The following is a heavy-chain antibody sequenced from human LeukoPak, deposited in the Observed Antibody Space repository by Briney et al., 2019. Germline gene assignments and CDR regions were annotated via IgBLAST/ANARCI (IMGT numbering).Heavy chain of an antibody. CDR3: ARGDYDFWSGYNYYYMDV. Sequence: GGFLRLSCAASGFTFSSYWMHWVRQAPGKGLVWVSRINSDGSSTSYADSVKGRFTISRDNAKNTPYLQMNSLRAEDTAVYYCARGDYDFWSGYNYYYMDVWGKGTTVTVSS. D-gene: IGHD3-3*01. V-gene: IGHV3-74*01. J-gene: IGHJ6*03. CDR2: INSDGSST. CDR1: GFTFSSYW.